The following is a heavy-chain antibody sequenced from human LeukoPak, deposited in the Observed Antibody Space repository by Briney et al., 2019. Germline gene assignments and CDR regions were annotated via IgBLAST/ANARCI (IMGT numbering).Heavy chain of an antibody. CDR2: ISSSSSYI. CDR3: ARVALDYDILTGYHTLDY. CDR1: GFTFSSYS. D-gene: IGHD3-9*01. J-gene: IGHJ4*02. Sequence: GGSLRLSCAASGFTFSSYSMNWVRQAPGKGLKWVPSISSSSSYIYYADSVKGRFTISGDNAKNSLYLQMNSLRAEDTAVYYCARVALDYDILTGYHTLDYWGQGTLVTVSS. V-gene: IGHV3-21*01.